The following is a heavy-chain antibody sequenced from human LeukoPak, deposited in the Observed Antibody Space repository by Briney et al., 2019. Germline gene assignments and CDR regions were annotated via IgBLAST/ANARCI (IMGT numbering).Heavy chain of an antibody. Sequence: SGGSLRLSCAASGFTFSSYAMSWVRQAPGKGLEWVAVISYDGSNKYYADSVKGRFTISRDNSKNTLYLQMNSLRAEDTAVYYCARAQQRRIVGANHLDYWGQGTLVTVSS. CDR3: ARAQQRRIVGANHLDY. J-gene: IGHJ4*02. CDR1: GFTFSSYA. V-gene: IGHV3-30-3*01. CDR2: ISYDGSNK. D-gene: IGHD1-26*01.